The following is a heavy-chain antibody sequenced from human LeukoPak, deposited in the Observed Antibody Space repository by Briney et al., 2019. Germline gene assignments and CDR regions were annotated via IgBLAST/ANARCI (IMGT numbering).Heavy chain of an antibody. Sequence: GGSPRLSCAASGFTFSNYAMTWVRQAPGKGLEWVGRIKSKTDGGTTDYAAPVKGRFTISRDDSKNTLCLQMNSLKTEDTAVYYCTTGVAARQHYYYYMDVWGKGTTVTVSS. CDR2: IKSKTDGGTT. CDR1: GFTFSNYA. CDR3: TTGVAARQHYYYYMDV. D-gene: IGHD6-25*01. V-gene: IGHV3-15*01. J-gene: IGHJ6*03.